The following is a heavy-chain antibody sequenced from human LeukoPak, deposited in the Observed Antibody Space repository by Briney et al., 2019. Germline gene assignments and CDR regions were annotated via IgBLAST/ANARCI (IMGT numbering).Heavy chain of an antibody. J-gene: IGHJ4*02. Sequence: GRCLRLSCAASQFTLSTYWMSWVRRAPGKGLEWVAYIKQDGSEKNYVDSVKGRFTISRDNAKNSLYLQMNSLRAEDTAVYYCARNRASWDYWGQGALVTVSS. CDR2: IKQDGSEK. CDR3: ARNRASWDY. D-gene: IGHD2/OR15-2a*01. CDR1: QFTLSTYW. V-gene: IGHV3-7*04.